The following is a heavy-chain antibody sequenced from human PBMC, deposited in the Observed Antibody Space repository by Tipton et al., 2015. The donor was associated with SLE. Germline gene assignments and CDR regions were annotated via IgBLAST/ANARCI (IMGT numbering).Heavy chain of an antibody. J-gene: IGHJ4*02. CDR3: AKAGLNYCGDY. CDR2: IYTSGST. D-gene: IGHD3-10*01. V-gene: IGHV4-4*07. Sequence: TLSLTCKVSGYSITSYYWCWIRQSAGKGLEWIGIIYTSGSTAYNPSLKSRATMSVDMSQNQFSMNLSSVTAADTAVYYCAKAGLNYCGDYWGQGTLVAVSS. CDR1: GYSITSYY.